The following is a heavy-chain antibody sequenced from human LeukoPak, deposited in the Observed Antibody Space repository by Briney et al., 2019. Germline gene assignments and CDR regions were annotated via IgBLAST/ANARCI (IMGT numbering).Heavy chain of an antibody. V-gene: IGHV4-59*01. CDR3: ARVGDAWEGYYFDY. J-gene: IGHJ4*02. CDR1: GDSISYYY. Sequence: SETLSLTCTASGDSISYYYWSWIRQPPGKGLEWIGYIHSIGSTNYSPSLESRVTISVDTSKNQFSLKLTSVTAADTAIYYCARVGDAWEGYYFDYWGQGSLVTVSS. CDR2: IHSIGST. D-gene: IGHD1-26*01.